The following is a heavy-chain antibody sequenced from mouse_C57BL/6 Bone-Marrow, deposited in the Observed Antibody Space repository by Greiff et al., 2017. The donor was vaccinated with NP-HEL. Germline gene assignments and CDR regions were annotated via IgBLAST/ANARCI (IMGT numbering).Heavy chain of an antibody. CDR2: IHPNSGST. D-gene: IGHD1-1*02. V-gene: IGHV1-64*01. Sequence: VQLQQPGAELVKPGASVKLSCKASGYTFTSYWMHWVKQRPGQGLEWIGMIHPNSGSTNYNEKFKSKATLTVDKSSSTAYMQLSSPTSEDSAVYYCAIIWSLFAYWGQGTLVTVSA. CDR1: GYTFTSYW. J-gene: IGHJ3*01. CDR3: AIIWSLFAY.